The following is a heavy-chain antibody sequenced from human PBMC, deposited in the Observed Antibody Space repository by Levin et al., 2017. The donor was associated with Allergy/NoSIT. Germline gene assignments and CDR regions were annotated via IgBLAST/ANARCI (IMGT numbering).Heavy chain of an antibody. CDR2: ISYDGSNK. Sequence: GGSLRLSCAASGFTFSSYAMHWVRQAPGKGLEWVAVISYDGSNKYYADSVKGRFTISRDNSKNTLYLQMNSLRAEDTAVYYCARDQLMTTVVTHPYYYYYYGMDVWGQGTTVTVSS. D-gene: IGHD4-23*01. CDR3: ARDQLMTTVVTHPYYYYYYGMDV. J-gene: IGHJ6*02. V-gene: IGHV3-30-3*01. CDR1: GFTFSSYA.